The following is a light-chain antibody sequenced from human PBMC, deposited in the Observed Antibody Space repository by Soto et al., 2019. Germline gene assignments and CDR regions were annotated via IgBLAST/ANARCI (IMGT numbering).Light chain of an antibody. CDR2: WAS. V-gene: IGKV4-1*01. CDR3: QQYCGAPLT. J-gene: IGKJ4*01. Sequence: DIVMTQSPDSLAVSLGERATINCKSSQSVLYSSKNKDFLAWYQQKPGQPPKLLIYWASTRESGVPDRFSGSGSGTDFTLTISSLQAEDVAVYYCQQYCGAPLTFGGGTKVEIK. CDR1: QSVLYSSKNKDF.